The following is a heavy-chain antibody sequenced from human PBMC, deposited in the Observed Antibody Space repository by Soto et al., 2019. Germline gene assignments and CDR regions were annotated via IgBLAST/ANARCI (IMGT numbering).Heavy chain of an antibody. J-gene: IGHJ6*01. Sequence: ASVKVSCKASGYTFTSYGISLVRHAPGQGLEWMGWISAYNGNTNYAQKLQGRVTMTTDTSTSTSYMELRSLRSDDTAVYYCATAQPLVSRFLEWSPGDLDVCGRRPTVTASS. CDR2: ISAYNGNT. CDR1: GYTFTSYG. CDR3: ATAQPLVSRFLEWSPGDLDV. V-gene: IGHV1-18*04. D-gene: IGHD3-3*01.